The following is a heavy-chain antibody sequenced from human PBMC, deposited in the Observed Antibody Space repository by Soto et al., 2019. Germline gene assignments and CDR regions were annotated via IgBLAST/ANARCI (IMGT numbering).Heavy chain of an antibody. CDR3: AKDKDDFVWGSYDS. Sequence: VGSLRLSCSASGFTFNNYAMHWVRQAPGKGLEWVAVISHDGSNKYYADSVKGRFTISRDNSKNTLYLQMNSLRAEDTAVYYCAKDKDDFVWGSYDSWGQGTPVTVS. J-gene: IGHJ5*01. CDR2: ISHDGSNK. CDR1: GFTFNNYA. D-gene: IGHD3-16*01. V-gene: IGHV3-30*04.